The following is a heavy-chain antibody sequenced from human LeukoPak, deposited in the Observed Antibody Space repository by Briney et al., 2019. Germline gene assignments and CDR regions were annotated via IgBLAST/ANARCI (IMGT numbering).Heavy chain of an antibody. Sequence: GGSLRLSCAASGFTFSSYGMHWVRQAPGKGLEWVAVISYDGSNKYYADSVKGRFTISRDNSKNTPYLQMNSLRAEDTAVYYCAKVLNPAGQGYCSGGSCYPPDYWGQGTLVTVSS. CDR2: ISYDGSNK. D-gene: IGHD2-15*01. V-gene: IGHV3-30*18. CDR3: AKVLNPAGQGYCSGGSCYPPDY. CDR1: GFTFSSYG. J-gene: IGHJ4*02.